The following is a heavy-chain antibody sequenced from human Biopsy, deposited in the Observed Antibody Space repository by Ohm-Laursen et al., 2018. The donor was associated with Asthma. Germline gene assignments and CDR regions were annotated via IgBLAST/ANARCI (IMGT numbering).Heavy chain of an antibody. V-gene: IGHV4-39*01. D-gene: IGHD7-27*01. CDR1: GGSMSSSSYS. CDR2: ISYTGNT. CDR3: ARHWNWGSFFDY. Sequence: SDTLSLTCTVSGGSMSSSSYSWGWIRQPPGKGLEWIGSISYTGNTDIPSLRSRITLSVDTSKNNLSLKLTSVTAADIAVFYCARHWNWGSFFDYWGQGMLVTGSS. J-gene: IGHJ4*02.